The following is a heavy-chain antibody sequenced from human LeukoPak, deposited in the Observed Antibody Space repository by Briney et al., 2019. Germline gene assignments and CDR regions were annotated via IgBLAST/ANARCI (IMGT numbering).Heavy chain of an antibody. CDR2: IYHSGST. CDR1: GGSISSGGYY. J-gene: IGHJ5*02. CDR3: ARGGGAVPALLLFRRAGWFDP. V-gene: IGHV4-30-2*01. Sequence: SETLSLTCTVSGGSISSGGYYWSWIRQPPGKGLEWIGYIYHSGSTYYNPSLKSRVTISVDRSKNQFSLKLSSVTAADTAVYYCARGGGAVPALLLFRRAGWFDPWGQGTLVTVSS. D-gene: IGHD2-2*01.